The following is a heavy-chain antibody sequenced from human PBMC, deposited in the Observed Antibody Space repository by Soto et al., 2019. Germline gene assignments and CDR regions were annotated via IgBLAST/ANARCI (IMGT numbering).Heavy chain of an antibody. D-gene: IGHD6-6*01. CDR3: ARGEGSSSSLDY. CDR1: GFTFSSYG. CDR2: IWYDGSNK. J-gene: IGHJ4*02. Sequence: QVQLVESGGGVVQPGRSLRLSCAASGFTFSSYGMHWVRQAPGKGLEWVAVIWYDGSNKYYADSVKGRFAISRDNSKNTLYLQMNSLRAEYTAVYYWARGEGSSSSLDYWGQGTLVTVSS. V-gene: IGHV3-33*01.